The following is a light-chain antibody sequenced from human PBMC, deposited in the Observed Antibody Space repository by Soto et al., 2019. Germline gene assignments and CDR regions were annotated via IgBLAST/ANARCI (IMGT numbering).Light chain of an antibody. CDR3: QQYDSFPRT. V-gene: IGKV1-5*01. Sequence: DIQMTQSPSILSASVGDRVTITCRASQSVNIWLAWYRQKPGKAPNLLIYDASTLQSGVPSRFSGSGAGTDFTLTISSLQHDDFATRDCQQYDSFPRTFGQGTRV. J-gene: IGKJ1*01. CDR2: DAS. CDR1: QSVNIW.